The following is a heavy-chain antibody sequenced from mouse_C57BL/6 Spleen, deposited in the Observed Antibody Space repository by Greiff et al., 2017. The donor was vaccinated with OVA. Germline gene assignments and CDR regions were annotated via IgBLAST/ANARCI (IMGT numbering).Heavy chain of an antibody. CDR2: IYPGSGNT. V-gene: IGHV1-76*01. Sequence: VMLVESGAELVRPGASVKLSCKASGYTFTDYYINWVKQRPGQGLEWIARIYPGSGNTYYNEKFKGKATLTAEKSSSTAYMQLSSLTSEDSAVYFCARAGYAMDYWGQGTSVTVSS. CDR1: GYTFTDYY. J-gene: IGHJ4*01. CDR3: ARAGYAMDY.